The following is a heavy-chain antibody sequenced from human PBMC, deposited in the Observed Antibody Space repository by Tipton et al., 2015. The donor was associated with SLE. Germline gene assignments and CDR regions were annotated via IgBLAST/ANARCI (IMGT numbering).Heavy chain of an antibody. CDR1: GFSFSNSA. V-gene: IGHV3-30*02. J-gene: IGHJ3*02. Sequence: SLRLSCAASGFSFSNSAMQWVRQAPGRGLEWVSYIRYDGSIKYYGDSVKGRFTISRDNSKNTLYLEMKSLKIEDTGVYYCTDPTRYDSFDIWGQGTKVTVSS. D-gene: IGHD3-9*01. CDR3: TDPTRYDSFDI. CDR2: IRYDGSIK.